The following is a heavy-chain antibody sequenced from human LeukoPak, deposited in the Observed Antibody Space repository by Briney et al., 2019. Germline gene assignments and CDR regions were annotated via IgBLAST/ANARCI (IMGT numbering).Heavy chain of an antibody. V-gene: IGHV3-21*01. J-gene: IGHJ4*02. CDR2: ISSSSSYI. D-gene: IGHD3-10*01. CDR1: GFTFSSYG. Sequence: GGSLRLSCAASGFTFSSYGMNWVRQAPGKGLEWVSSISSSSSYIYYADSVKGRFTISRDNAKNSLYLQMNSQRAEDTAVYYCAKSRSGSANWALRIFDNWGQGTLVTVSS. CDR3: AKSRSGSANWALRIFDN.